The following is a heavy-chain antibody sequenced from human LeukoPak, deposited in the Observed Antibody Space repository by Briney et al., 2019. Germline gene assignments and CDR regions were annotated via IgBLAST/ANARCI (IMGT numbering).Heavy chain of an antibody. D-gene: IGHD3-16*01. CDR1: GFTFSSYS. CDR3: ARDRSYEGWFDP. V-gene: IGHV3-21*01. J-gene: IGHJ5*02. Sequence: GGSLRLSCAASGFTFSSYSMNWVRQAPGKGLEWVSSISSSSSSYIYYADSVKGRFTISRDNAKNSLYLQMNSLRAEDTAVYYCARDRSYEGWFDPWGQGTLVTVSS. CDR2: ISSSSSSYI.